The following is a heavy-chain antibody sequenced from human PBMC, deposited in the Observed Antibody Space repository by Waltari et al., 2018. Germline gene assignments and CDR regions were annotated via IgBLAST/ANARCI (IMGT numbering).Heavy chain of an antibody. D-gene: IGHD2-2*01. CDR3: ARRQYQLLDAFDI. CDR2: IYYSGST. Sequence: QVQLQESGPGLVKPSETLSLTCTVSGGSISSYYWSWLRQPPGKGLEWIGYIYYSGSTNYNPSLKSRVTISVDTSKNQFSLKLSSVTAADTAVYYCARRQYQLLDAFDIWGQGTMVTVSS. J-gene: IGHJ3*02. V-gene: IGHV4-59*08. CDR1: GGSISSYY.